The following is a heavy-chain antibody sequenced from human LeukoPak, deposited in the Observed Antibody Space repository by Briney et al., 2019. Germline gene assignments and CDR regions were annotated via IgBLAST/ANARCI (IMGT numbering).Heavy chain of an antibody. CDR1: GFTFSSYA. V-gene: IGHV3-23*01. J-gene: IGHJ4*02. Sequence: GGSLTLSCAASGFTFSSYAMRRVRPAPGQGLKWVSAICGSVDSTYYAYPVKGRFTISRNNSKNTQYLQMNSLRAEDTAVYYCAKEPRYGDYAENYYFDYWGQGALVTVCS. CDR2: ICGSVDST. CDR3: AKEPRYGDYAENYYFDY. D-gene: IGHD4-17*01.